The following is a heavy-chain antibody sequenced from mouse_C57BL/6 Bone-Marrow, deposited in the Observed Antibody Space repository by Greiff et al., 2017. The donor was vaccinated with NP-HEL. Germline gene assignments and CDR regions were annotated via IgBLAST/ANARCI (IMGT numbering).Heavy chain of an antibody. CDR2: INPSTGGT. D-gene: IGHD3-1*01. CDR3: ARWQLGYFDY. V-gene: IGHV1-42*01. J-gene: IGHJ2*01. Sequence: VQLKQSGPELVKPGASVKISCKASGYSFTGYYMNWVKQSPEKSLEWIGEINPSTGGTTYNQKFKAQATLTVDKSSSTAYMQLKSLTSEDSAVYYCARWQLGYFDYWGQGTTLTVSS. CDR1: GYSFTGYY.